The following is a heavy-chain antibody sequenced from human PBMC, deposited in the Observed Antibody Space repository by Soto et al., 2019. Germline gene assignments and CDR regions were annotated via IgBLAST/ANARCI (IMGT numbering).Heavy chain of an antibody. D-gene: IGHD3-9*01. CDR1: GGSISSGGYY. CDR3: SRTIARGAFDL. CDR2: ISYSGST. Sequence: HVQLQESGPGLVKPSQTLSLTCTVSGGSISSGGYYWSCIRQHQGKGREWIGYISYSGSTYYNPSLKRRVTLSVYTSNNQCSLKLSSVTAADTAVYYCSRTIARGAFDLWCQGTMVTVS. V-gene: IGHV4-31*03. J-gene: IGHJ3*01.